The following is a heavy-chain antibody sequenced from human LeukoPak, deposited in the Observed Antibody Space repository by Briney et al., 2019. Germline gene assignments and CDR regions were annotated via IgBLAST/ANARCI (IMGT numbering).Heavy chain of an antibody. Sequence: SVKVSCKTSGGTFSSYAISWVRQAPGHGLEWMGGIIPIFGTANYAQKFQGRVTITADESTSTAYMELSSLRSEDTAVYYCARRSGYGDYQFDYWGQGTLVTVSS. J-gene: IGHJ4*02. CDR3: ARRSGYGDYQFDY. CDR1: GGTFSSYA. D-gene: IGHD4-17*01. V-gene: IGHV1-69*01. CDR2: IIPIFGTA.